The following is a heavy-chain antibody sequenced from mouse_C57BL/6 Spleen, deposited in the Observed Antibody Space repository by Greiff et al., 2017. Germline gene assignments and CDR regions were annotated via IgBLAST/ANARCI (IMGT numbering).Heavy chain of an antibody. D-gene: IGHD3-2*02. Sequence: QVQLQQPGTELVKPGASVKLSCKASGYTFTSYWMHWVKHRPGQGLEWIGNINPSNGGTNYNEKFKSKATLTVDKSSSTAYMQLSSLTSEDSAVYYCARRGAAQATRYYYAMDYWGQGTSVTVSS. CDR2: INPSNGGT. CDR1: GYTFTSYW. CDR3: ARRGAAQATRYYYAMDY. V-gene: IGHV1-53*01. J-gene: IGHJ4*01.